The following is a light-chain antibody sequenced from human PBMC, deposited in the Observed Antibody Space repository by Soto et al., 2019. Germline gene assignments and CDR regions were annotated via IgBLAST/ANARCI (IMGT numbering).Light chain of an antibody. CDR1: QRISTW. CDR2: DAS. J-gene: IGKJ1*01. CDR3: QHYNSYSEA. Sequence: ILMPKTPSTLSASLGDRFMIACLASQRISTWLAWYQQKPGKAPKLLIYDASNLESGVPSRFSGSGSGTEFTLSISSLQPDDFATYYCQHYNSYSEAFGQGTKVDIK. V-gene: IGKV1-5*01.